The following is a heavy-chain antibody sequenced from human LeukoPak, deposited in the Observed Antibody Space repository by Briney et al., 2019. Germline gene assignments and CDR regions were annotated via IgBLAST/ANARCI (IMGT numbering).Heavy chain of an antibody. J-gene: IGHJ4*02. CDR3: AREGPPPLLRFGESPFSLDY. CDR2: INWNGGST. D-gene: IGHD3-10*01. Sequence: GGSLRLSCAASGFTFDDYGMSWVRQAPGKGLEWVSGINWNGGSTGYADSVKGRFTISRDNAKNSLYLQMNSLRAEDTAVYYCAREGPPPLLRFGESPFSLDYWGQGTLVTVSS. V-gene: IGHV3-20*04. CDR1: GFTFDDYG.